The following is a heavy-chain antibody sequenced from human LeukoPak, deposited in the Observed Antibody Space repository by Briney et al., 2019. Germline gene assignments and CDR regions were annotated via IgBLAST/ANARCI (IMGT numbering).Heavy chain of an antibody. CDR2: ISSNGGST. J-gene: IGHJ4*02. CDR1: GFTFSSYA. Sequence: GGSLRLSCAASGFTFSSYAMHWVRQAPGKGLEYVSAISSNGGSTYYANSVKGRFTISRDNSKNTLYLQIGSLRAEDMAVYYCARAVHYDSSGYGYWGQGTLVTVSS. D-gene: IGHD3-22*01. V-gene: IGHV3-64*01. CDR3: ARAVHYDSSGYGY.